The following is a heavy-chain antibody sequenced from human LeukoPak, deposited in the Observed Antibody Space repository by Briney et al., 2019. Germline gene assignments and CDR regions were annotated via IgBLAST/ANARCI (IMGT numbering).Heavy chain of an antibody. V-gene: IGHV3-33*01. Sequence: PGGSLRLSCAASGFTFSSYGMHRVRQAPGKGLEWVAVIWYDGSNKYYADSVKGRFTISRDNSKNTLYLQMNSLGAEDTAVYYCARDHEQQLDYWGQGTLVTVSS. J-gene: IGHJ4*02. CDR1: GFTFSSYG. CDR3: ARDHEQQLDY. CDR2: IWYDGSNK. D-gene: IGHD6-13*01.